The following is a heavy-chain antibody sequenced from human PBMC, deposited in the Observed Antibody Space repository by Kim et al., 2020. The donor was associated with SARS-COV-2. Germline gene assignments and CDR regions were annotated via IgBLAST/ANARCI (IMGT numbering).Heavy chain of an antibody. CDR3: ARIVWAAGGYYYYYMDV. V-gene: IGHV1-18*01. J-gene: IGHJ6*03. CDR1: GYTFTSYG. CDR2: ISAYNGNT. Sequence: ASVKVSCKASGYTFTSYGISWVRQAPGQGREWMGWISAYNGNTKYAQKLQGRVTMTTDTSTSTAYMELRSLRSDHTAVDYCARIVWAAGGYYYYYMDVWGTATTVTVAS. D-gene: IGHD6-13*01.